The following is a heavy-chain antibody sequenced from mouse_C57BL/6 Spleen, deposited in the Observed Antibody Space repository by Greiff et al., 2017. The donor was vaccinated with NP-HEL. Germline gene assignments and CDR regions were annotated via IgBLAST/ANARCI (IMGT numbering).Heavy chain of an antibody. V-gene: IGHV1-50*01. Sequence: QVQLQQSGAELVKPGASVKLSCKASGYTFTSYWMQWVKQRPGQGLEWIGEIDPSDSYTNYNQKFKGKATLTVDTSSSTAYMQLSSLTSEDSAVYYCARLDYGAMDYWGQGTSVTVSS. CDR2: IDPSDSYT. CDR3: ARLDYGAMDY. J-gene: IGHJ4*01. D-gene: IGHD2-4*01. CDR1: GYTFTSYW.